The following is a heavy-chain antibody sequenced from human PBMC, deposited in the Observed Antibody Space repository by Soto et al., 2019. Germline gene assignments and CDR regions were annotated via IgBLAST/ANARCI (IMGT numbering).Heavy chain of an antibody. CDR3: AKVGFAVDY. V-gene: IGHV3-30*18. CDR1: GFTFSSYG. CDR2: ISYDGSNK. J-gene: IGHJ4*02. D-gene: IGHD3-10*01. Sequence: QVQLVESGGGVVQPGRSLRLSCAASGFTFSSYGMHWVRQAPGKGLEWVAVISYDGSNKYYADSVKGRFTISRDNSKNTLYMQMNSLSAEDTAVYYCAKVGFAVDYGGQGTLVTVSS.